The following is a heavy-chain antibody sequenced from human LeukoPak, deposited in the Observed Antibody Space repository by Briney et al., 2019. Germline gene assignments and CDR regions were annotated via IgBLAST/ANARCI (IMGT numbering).Heavy chain of an antibody. D-gene: IGHD1-14*01. CDR2: INHSGST. CDR3: ARGSIPGFDY. Sequence: SETLSLTCAVYGGSFSGYYWSWIRQPPGKGLEWIGEINHSGSTNYNPSLKSRVTIPVDTSKNQFSLKLSSVTAADTAVYYCARGSIPGFDYWGQGTLVTVSS. V-gene: IGHV4-34*01. J-gene: IGHJ4*02. CDR1: GGSFSGYY.